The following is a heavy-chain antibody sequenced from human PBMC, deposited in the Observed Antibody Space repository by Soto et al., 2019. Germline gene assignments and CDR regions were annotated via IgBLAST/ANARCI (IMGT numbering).Heavy chain of an antibody. CDR1: GGTFSSYA. CDR2: IIPIFGTA. V-gene: IGHV1-69*01. Sequence: QVQLVQSGAEVKKPGSSVKVSCKASGGTFSSYAISWVRQAPGQGLEWMGGIIPIFGTANYAQKFQGRVTITADESTSTADMELSSLRSEDTAVYYCWLPEYYYYGMDVWGQGTTVTVSS. D-gene: IGHD5-12*01. CDR3: WLPEYYYYGMDV. J-gene: IGHJ6*02.